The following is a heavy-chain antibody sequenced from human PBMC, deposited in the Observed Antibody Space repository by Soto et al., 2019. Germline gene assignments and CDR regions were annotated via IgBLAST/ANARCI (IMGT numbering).Heavy chain of an antibody. CDR3: APMGV. CDR1: GFTFSSYA. CDR2: ISGSDNST. J-gene: IGHJ6*02. Sequence: GGSLRLSCAASGFTFSSYAMIWVRQAPGKGLEWVSAISGSDNSTYYADSVKGRFTISRDNSKNALYLQMSSLRADDTAVYYCAPMGVWGQGTTVTVSS. V-gene: IGHV3-23*01.